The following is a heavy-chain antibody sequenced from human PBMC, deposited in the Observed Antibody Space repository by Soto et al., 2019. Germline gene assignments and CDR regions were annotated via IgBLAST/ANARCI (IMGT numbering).Heavy chain of an antibody. Sequence: ASETLSLTCTVSGGSISSYYWSWIRQPPGKGLEWIGYIYYSGSTNYNPSLKSRVTISVDTSKNQFSLKLSSVTAADTAVYYCARSFRTVTVFDYWGQGTLVTVSS. CDR2: IYYSGST. CDR3: ARSFRTVTVFDY. D-gene: IGHD4-17*01. J-gene: IGHJ4*02. V-gene: IGHV4-59*01. CDR1: GGSISSYY.